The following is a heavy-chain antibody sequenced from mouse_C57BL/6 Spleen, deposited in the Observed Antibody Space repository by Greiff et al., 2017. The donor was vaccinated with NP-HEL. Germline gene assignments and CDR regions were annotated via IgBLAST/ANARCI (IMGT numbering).Heavy chain of an antibody. CDR3: VSSDSSGYWFVY. D-gene: IGHD3-2*02. Sequence: EVKLVESGGGLVQPKGSLKLSCAASGFSFNTYAMNWVRQAPGKGLEWVARIRSKSNNYATYYADSVKDRFTISRDDSESMLYVQMNNLKTEDTAMYYCVSSDSSGYWFVYWGQGTLVTVSA. CDR2: IRSKSNNYAT. CDR1: GFSFNTYA. V-gene: IGHV10-1*01. J-gene: IGHJ3*01.